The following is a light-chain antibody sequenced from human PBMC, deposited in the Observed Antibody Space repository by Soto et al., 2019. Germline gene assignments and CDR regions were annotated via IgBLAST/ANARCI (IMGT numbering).Light chain of an antibody. CDR1: NRDIGSYSY. CDR2: EVA. V-gene: IGLV2-14*01. J-gene: IGLJ2*01. CDR3: SSYTNLNTLDVV. Sequence: QSALTQPASVSGSLGQSITISCTGTNRDIGSYSYVSWYQQYPGKAPKLIIFEVANRPSGVSNRFSGSKSGNTASLSISGLQAEDEANYYCSSYTNLNTLDVVFGGGTKLTVL.